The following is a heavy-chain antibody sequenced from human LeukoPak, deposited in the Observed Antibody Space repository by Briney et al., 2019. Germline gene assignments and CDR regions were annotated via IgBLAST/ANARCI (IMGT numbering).Heavy chain of an antibody. CDR2: IYYSGST. V-gene: IGHV4-59*08. CDR3: ARGGSSSWYLARFDP. J-gene: IGHJ5*02. D-gene: IGHD6-13*01. Sequence: SETLSLTCTVSGGSISSYYWSWIRQPPGKGLEWIGYIYYSGSTYYNPSLKSRVTISVDTSKNQFSLKLSSVTAADTAVYYCARGGSSSWYLARFDPWGQGTLVTVSS. CDR1: GGSISSYY.